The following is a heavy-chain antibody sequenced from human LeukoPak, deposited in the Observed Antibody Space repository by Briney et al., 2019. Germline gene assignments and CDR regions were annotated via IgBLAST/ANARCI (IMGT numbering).Heavy chain of an antibody. CDR2: INPNSGGT. CDR1: GYTFTGYY. J-gene: IGHJ5*02. Sequence: VASVKVSCKASGYTFTGYYMHWVRQAPGQGLEWMGWINPNSGGTNYAQKFQGWVTMTRDTSISTAYMELSRLRSDDTAVYYCARDVIVVVPAPYNWFDPWGQGTLVTVSS. D-gene: IGHD2-2*01. CDR3: ARDVIVVVPAPYNWFDP. V-gene: IGHV1-2*04.